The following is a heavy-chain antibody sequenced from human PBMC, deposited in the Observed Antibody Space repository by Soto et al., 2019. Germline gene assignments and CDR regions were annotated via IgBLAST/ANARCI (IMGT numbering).Heavy chain of an antibody. CDR2: INHSGST. CDR1: GGSFSGYY. V-gene: IGHV4-34*01. D-gene: IGHD2-15*01. CDR3: ARGFGYCSGGSCSRGGYYYYYMDV. J-gene: IGHJ6*03. Sequence: SETLSLTCAVYGGSFSGYYWSWIRQPPGKGLEWIGEINHSGSTNYNPSLKSRVTISVDTSKNQFSLKLSSVTAADTAVYYCARGFGYCSGGSCSRGGYYYYYMDVWGKGTTVTVSS.